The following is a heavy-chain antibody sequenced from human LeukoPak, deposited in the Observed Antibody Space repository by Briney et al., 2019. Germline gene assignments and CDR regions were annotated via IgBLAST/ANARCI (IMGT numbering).Heavy chain of an antibody. V-gene: IGHV3-7*03. CDR3: AKDISGWYGSFAFDI. CDR1: GFIFSSYW. CDR2: INQDGSEK. J-gene: IGHJ3*02. D-gene: IGHD6-19*01. Sequence: PGGSLRLSCAASGFIFSSYWMSWVRQAPGKGLEWVANINQDGSEKHYVDSVKGRFTISRDNAKNSLYLRMNRPRAEDTAVYYCAKDISGWYGSFAFDIWGQGTMVTVSS.